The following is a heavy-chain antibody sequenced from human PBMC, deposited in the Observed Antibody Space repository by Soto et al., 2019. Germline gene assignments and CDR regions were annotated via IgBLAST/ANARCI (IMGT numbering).Heavy chain of an antibody. CDR3: AAGGGLPRYY. V-gene: IGHV4-30-2*01. J-gene: IGHJ4*02. Sequence: QLQLQSGSGLVKPSQTLSLTCAVSGGSISSGGYSWSWIRQPPGKGLEWIGYIYHSGSTYYNPSPKSRGTISGNRSKNQFSLKLSSVTAADTAMYYCAAGGGLPRYYWGQGTLVTVSS. CDR1: GGSISSGGYS. D-gene: IGHD5-12*01. CDR2: IYHSGST.